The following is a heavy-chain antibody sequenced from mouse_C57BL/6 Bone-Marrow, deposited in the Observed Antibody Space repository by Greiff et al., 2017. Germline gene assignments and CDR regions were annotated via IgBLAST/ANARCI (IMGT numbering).Heavy chain of an antibody. Sequence: VQLQQSGAELARPGASVKLSCKASGYTFTSYGISWVKQRTGQGLEWIGEIYPRSGTTYYNAKFKGKATLTADKSSSTAYMELRSLTSEDSAVYFCARDYYGNYERFAYWGQGTLVTVSA. CDR1: GYTFTSYG. CDR2: IYPRSGTT. J-gene: IGHJ3*01. D-gene: IGHD2-1*01. V-gene: IGHV1-81*01. CDR3: ARDYYGNYERFAY.